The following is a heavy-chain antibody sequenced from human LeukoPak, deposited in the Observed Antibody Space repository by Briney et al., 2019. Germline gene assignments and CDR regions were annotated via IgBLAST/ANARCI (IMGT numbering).Heavy chain of an antibody. CDR2: ISYDGSNK. CDR3: TYGSGD. V-gene: IGHV3-30*03. D-gene: IGHD3-10*01. J-gene: IGHJ4*02. Sequence: PGGSLRLSCAASGFTFSSYGMHWVRQAPGKGLEWVAIISYDGSNKYYADSVKGRFTISRDNSKNTLYLQMNSLRDDDTGFYYCTYGSGDWGQGTPVTVSS. CDR1: GFTFSSYG.